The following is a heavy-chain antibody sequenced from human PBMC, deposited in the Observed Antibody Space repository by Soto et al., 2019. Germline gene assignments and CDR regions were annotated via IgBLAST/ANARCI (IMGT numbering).Heavy chain of an antibody. J-gene: IGHJ4*02. CDR2: ISGSGNEA. CDR3: GKERRGSGWSVCNF. V-gene: IGHV3-23*01. D-gene: IGHD6-19*01. CDR1: GFTFRYYG. Sequence: GGALRLSCAASGFTFRYYGMSWVRQSPGKGLEWVADISGSGNEARHADSVRGRFTISRDNSRDTLFLQMNSLTVDDTAVYYCGKERRGSGWSVCNFWGQGTLVTVSS.